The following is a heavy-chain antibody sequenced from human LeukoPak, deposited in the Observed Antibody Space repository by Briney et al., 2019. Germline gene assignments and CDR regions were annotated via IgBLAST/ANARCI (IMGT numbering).Heavy chain of an antibody. V-gene: IGHV4-34*01. J-gene: IGHJ4*02. CDR3: ANSLRFLEWSPFDY. D-gene: IGHD3-3*01. Sequence: SETLSLTCAVYGGSFSGYYWSWIRQPPGKGLEWIGEINHSGSTNYNPSLKSRVTISVDTSKNQFSLKLSSVTAADTAVYYCANSLRFLEWSPFDYWGQGTLVTVSS. CDR2: INHSGST. CDR1: GGSFSGYY.